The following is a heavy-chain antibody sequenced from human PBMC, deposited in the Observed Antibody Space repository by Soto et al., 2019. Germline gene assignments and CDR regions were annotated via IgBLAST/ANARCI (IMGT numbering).Heavy chain of an antibody. D-gene: IGHD3-10*01. Sequence: SETLSLTCTVSGDSFSSGDYFWSWIRQPPGKGLEWIGYIYRGGSTYNNPSLRSRVTISADTSNNQFSLKLTSATAADTASYYGASGVVLPHTPSIRGWFDHWGQGPLVTVYS. CDR1: GDSFSSGDYF. CDR3: ASGVVLPHTPSIRGWFDH. J-gene: IGHJ5*02. CDR2: IYRGGST. V-gene: IGHV4-30-4*01.